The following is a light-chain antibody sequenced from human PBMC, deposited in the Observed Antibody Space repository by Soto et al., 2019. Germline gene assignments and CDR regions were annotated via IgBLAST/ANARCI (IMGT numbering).Light chain of an antibody. CDR2: EGS. CDR3: CSYAGSSTFV. CDR1: SSDVGSYNL. J-gene: IGLJ1*01. V-gene: IGLV2-23*01. Sequence: QSVLTQPASVSGSPGQSITISCTGTSSDVGSYNLVSWYQQHPGKAPKLMIYEGSKRPSGVSNRFSGSKSGNTASLTISGLQFEDEADYSCCSYAGSSTFVFGTGTKVTVL.